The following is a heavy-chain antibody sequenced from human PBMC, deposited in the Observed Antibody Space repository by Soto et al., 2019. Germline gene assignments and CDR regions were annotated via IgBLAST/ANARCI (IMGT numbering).Heavy chain of an antibody. J-gene: IGHJ4*02. V-gene: IGHV1-8*01. D-gene: IGHD3-3*01. Sequence: ASVKVSCKASGYTFTSYDINWVRQATGQGLEWMGWMNPNSGNTGYAQKFQGRVTMTRNTSISTAYMELSSLRSEDTAVYYCATSEAYYDFWSGHTLDHSGPGTLVTV. CDR3: ATSEAYYDFWSGHTLDH. CDR2: MNPNSGNT. CDR1: GYTFTSYD.